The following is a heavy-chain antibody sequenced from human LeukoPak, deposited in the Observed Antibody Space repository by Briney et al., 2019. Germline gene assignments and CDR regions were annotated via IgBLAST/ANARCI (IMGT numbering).Heavy chain of an antibody. V-gene: IGHV4-39*07. CDR2: INHSGST. CDR1: GGSISSGGYY. CDR3: ARVYYYDSSGHPYPYYFDY. Sequence: SETLSLTCTVSGGSISSGGYYWSWIRQPPGKGLEWIGEINHSGSTNYNPSLKSRVTISVDTSKNQFSLKLSSVTAADTAVYYCARVYYYDSSGHPYPYYFDYWGQGTLVTVSS. D-gene: IGHD3-22*01. J-gene: IGHJ4*02.